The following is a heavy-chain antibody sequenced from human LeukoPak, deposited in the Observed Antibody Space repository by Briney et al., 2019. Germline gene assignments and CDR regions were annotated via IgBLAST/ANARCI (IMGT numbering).Heavy chain of an antibody. CDR1: GGSIRSYY. CDR3: ARSSGYSSSGGLNWFDT. CDR2: MYYSGST. Sequence: SETLSLTCTVSGGSIRSYYWSWIRQPPGKGLEWIGYMYYSGSTDYNPSLKSRVTISVDTSKNQFSLKLSSVTAADTAVYYCARSSGYSSSGGLNWFDTWGQGTLVTVSS. V-gene: IGHV4-59*08. D-gene: IGHD6-13*01. J-gene: IGHJ5*02.